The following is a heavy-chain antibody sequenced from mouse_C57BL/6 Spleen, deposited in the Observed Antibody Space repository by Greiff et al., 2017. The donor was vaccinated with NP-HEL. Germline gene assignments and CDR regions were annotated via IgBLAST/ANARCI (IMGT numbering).Heavy chain of an antibody. D-gene: IGHD1-1*01. CDR2: IHPNSGST. Sequence: AQLQQPGAELVKPGASVKLSCKASGYTFTSYWMHWVKQRPGQGLEWIGMIHPNSGSTNYNEKFKSKATLTVDKSSSTAYMQLSSLTSEDSAVYYCARWGTTVVAKYYFDYWGQGTTLTVSS. CDR3: ARWGTTVVAKYYFDY. J-gene: IGHJ2*01. V-gene: IGHV1-64*01. CDR1: GYTFTSYW.